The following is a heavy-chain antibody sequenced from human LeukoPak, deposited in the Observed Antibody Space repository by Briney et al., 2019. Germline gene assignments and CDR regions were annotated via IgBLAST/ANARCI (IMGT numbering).Heavy chain of an antibody. CDR3: AKAGRVGDCFPFFDF. D-gene: IGHD2-21*01. V-gene: IGHV3-30*02. CDR1: GFSFNNYG. CDR2: IRYDGNNK. J-gene: IGHJ4*02. Sequence: GGSLRLSCAASGFSFNNYGMYWVRQAPGKGLEWVAFIRYDGNNKYFANSVKGRFSISRDNSKNMLFLQMNSLRVEDKAVYFCAKAGRVGDCFPFFDFWGQGALVTVSS.